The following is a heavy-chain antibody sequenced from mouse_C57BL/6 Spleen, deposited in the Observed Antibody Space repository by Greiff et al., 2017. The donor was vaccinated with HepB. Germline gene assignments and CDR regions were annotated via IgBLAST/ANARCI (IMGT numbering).Heavy chain of an antibody. CDR2: INYDGSST. CDR3: ARADYDYDLYYFDY. Sequence: EVHLVESEGGLVQPGSSMKLSCTASGFTFSDYYMAWVRQVPEKGLEWVANINYDGSSTYYLDSFKSRFIISRDNAKNILYLQMSSLKSEDTATYYCARADYDYDLYYFDYWGQGTTLTVSS. CDR1: GFTFSDYY. D-gene: IGHD2-4*01. V-gene: IGHV5-16*01. J-gene: IGHJ2*01.